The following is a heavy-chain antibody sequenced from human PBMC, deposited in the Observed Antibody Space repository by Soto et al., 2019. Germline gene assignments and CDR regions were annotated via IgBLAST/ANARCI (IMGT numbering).Heavy chain of an antibody. CDR3: ARRRTTSNWFDP. D-gene: IGHD1-7*01. CDR2: NYHSGST. J-gene: IGHJ5*02. Sequence: SETLSLTCAVSSGSISSSNWWSWVRQPPGKGLEWIGENYHSGSTNYNPSPKSRVTISVEKSKNQFSLKLSSVTAADTAVYYCARRRTTSNWFDPWGQGTLVTVSS. V-gene: IGHV4-4*02. CDR1: SGSISSSNW.